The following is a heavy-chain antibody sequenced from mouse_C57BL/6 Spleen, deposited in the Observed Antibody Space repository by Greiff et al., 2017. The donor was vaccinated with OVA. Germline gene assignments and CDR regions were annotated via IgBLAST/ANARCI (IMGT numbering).Heavy chain of an antibody. Sequence: VKLVESGPGLVQPSQSLSITCTVSGFSLTSYGVHWVRQSPGKGLEWLGVIWRGGSTDYNAAFMSRLSITKDNSKSQVFFKMNSLQADDTAIYYCAGYINYVEVMDYWGQGTSVTVSS. CDR2: IWRGGST. V-gene: IGHV2-5*01. CDR3: AGYINYVEVMDY. J-gene: IGHJ4*01. CDR1: GFSLTSYG. D-gene: IGHD2-5*01.